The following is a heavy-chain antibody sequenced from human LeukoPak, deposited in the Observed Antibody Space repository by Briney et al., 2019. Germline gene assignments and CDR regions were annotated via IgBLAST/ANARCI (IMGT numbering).Heavy chain of an antibody. CDR2: ISGSGGAT. CDR1: GFTFSSYT. D-gene: IGHD4-17*01. Sequence: GGSLRLSCAASGFTFSSYTMHWVRQAPGKGLEYVSAISGSGGATYYADSVKGRFTISRDKSKNTLYLQMSSLRPEDTAVYYCVSLPRTTVTTSGDYWGQGTLVTVSS. J-gene: IGHJ4*02. V-gene: IGHV3-64D*06. CDR3: VSLPRTTVTTSGDY.